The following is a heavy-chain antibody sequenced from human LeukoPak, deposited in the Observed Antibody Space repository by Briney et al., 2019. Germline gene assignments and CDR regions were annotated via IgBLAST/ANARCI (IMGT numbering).Heavy chain of an antibody. CDR2: INHSGST. CDR1: GGSFSGYY. D-gene: IGHD6-13*01. Sequence: SETLSLPCAVYGGSFSGYYWSWIRQPPGKGLEWIGEINHSGSTNYNPSLKSRVTISVDTSKNQFSLKLSSVTAADTAVYYCARHFQHPASYSSSWYQGYNWFDPWGQGTLVTVSS. V-gene: IGHV4-34*01. J-gene: IGHJ5*02. CDR3: ARHFQHPASYSSSWYQGYNWFDP.